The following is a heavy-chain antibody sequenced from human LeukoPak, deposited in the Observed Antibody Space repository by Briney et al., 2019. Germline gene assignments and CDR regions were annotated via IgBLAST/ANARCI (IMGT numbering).Heavy chain of an antibody. CDR1: GDSITNYN. Sequence: SETLSLTCTVSGDSITNYNWSWIRNPPGEGLEGIWYISSRGNTNYNPSLKSRVNISVDMFKNQVSLRLTSVTAADTAVYRCARKGWVPYYFDYWGQGALVTVSS. V-gene: IGHV4-59*01. CDR2: ISSRGNT. CDR3: ARKGWVPYYFDY. D-gene: IGHD1-26*01. J-gene: IGHJ4*02.